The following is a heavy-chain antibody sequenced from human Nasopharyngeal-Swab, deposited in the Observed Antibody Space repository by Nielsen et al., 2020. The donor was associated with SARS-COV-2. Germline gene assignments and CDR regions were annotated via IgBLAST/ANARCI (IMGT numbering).Heavy chain of an antibody. D-gene: IGHD3-9*01. CDR3: ARLTGNDWFSDY. CDR1: GYTFSRPG. V-gene: IGHV1-18*01. Sequence: ASVKVSCKASGYTFSRPGLLWVRQAPGQGLEWLGWITSYNGNTNYAQEFQGRVTVTTDPSTSTGYMELRSLRSDDTAVYFCARLTGNDWFSDYWGQGTLVTVSS. J-gene: IGHJ4*02. CDR2: ITSYNGNT.